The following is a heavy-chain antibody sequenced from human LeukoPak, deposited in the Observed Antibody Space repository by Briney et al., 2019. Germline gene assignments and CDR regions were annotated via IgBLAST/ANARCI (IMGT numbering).Heavy chain of an antibody. V-gene: IGHV3-74*01. Sequence: GGSLRLSCAASGFTFSSFWMHWVRQAPGKGLVWVSRINPDGSITGYADSVKGRFTISRDNAKNTVYLQMSVLRVEDTAVYYCARFVDYWGRGTLVTVSS. CDR3: ARFVDY. J-gene: IGHJ4*02. CDR1: GFTFSSFW. CDR2: INPDGSIT. D-gene: IGHD2-21*01.